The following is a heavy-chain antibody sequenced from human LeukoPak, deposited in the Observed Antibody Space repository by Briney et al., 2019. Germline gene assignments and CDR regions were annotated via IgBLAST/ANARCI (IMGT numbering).Heavy chain of an antibody. CDR2: IYFSGNT. J-gene: IGHJ4*02. Sequence: PSETLSLPCTLSGGYINTYHWSWIRQPPGKGPEWIGYIYFSGNTDYSPSLKSRVTMSVDTSMNQFSLNLSSVTAADTAIYYCARAVISFGGVIAKGFDCWGQGTLVTVTS. CDR3: ARAVISFGGVIAKGFDC. V-gene: IGHV4-59*12. D-gene: IGHD3-16*02. CDR1: GGYINTYH.